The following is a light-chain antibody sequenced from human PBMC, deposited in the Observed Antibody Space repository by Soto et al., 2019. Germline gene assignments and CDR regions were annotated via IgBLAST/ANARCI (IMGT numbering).Light chain of an antibody. CDR3: QQYHNWPQIT. Sequence: ILMTQSPATRSLSTGETATLSCRASQSVSTKLAWYQQKPGQAPRLLINGASTRATGVPARFSGCGSGTEFTLNISSLQSEDFAVYDCQQYHNWPQITFGQGTRLEI. CDR1: QSVSTK. CDR2: GAS. J-gene: IGKJ5*01. V-gene: IGKV3-15*01.